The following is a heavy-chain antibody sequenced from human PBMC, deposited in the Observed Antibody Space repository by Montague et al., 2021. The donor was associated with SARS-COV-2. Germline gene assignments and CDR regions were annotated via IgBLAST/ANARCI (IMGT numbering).Heavy chain of an antibody. J-gene: IGHJ4*02. D-gene: IGHD3-10*02. V-gene: IGHV4-4*07. CDR1: GDSITDYY. CDR2: MHFTGKT. CDR3: ARGRFDFCAGSQGTIDC. Sequence: SETLSLTCTVYGDSITDYYWYWIRQPAGKGLEWIGRMHFTGKTNFSPFLSSRLTMSADTSKNQFSLKLTSVTAADTAIYFCARGRFDFCAGSQGTIDCWGQGTLVTVSS.